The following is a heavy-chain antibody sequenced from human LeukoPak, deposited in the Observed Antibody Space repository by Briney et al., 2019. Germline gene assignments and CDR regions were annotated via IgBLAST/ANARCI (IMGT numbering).Heavy chain of an antibody. CDR1: GFTFDKAW. J-gene: IGHJ4*02. Sequence: GGSLRLSRVASGFTFDKAWMSWVRQSPGKGLEWVGRIKSKTDGVTTDYAAPVKGRFTISRDDSKNTLFLQMNSLKAEDTAVYYCTRIRGYSAYDFNYWGQGTLVTVSS. CDR2: IKSKTDGVTT. V-gene: IGHV3-15*01. CDR3: TRIRGYSAYDFNY. D-gene: IGHD5-12*01.